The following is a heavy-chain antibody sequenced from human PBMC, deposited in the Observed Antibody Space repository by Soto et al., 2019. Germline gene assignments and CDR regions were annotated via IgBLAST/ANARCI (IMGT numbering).Heavy chain of an antibody. D-gene: IGHD1-26*01. CDR2: IYTSGST. V-gene: IGHV4-4*07. J-gene: IGHJ4*02. Sequence: PSETLSLTCNVSGDSMTKYYWSWIRQPAGKGLEWIGRIYTSGSTNYNPSLKSRVTMSIDTSNNHFSLNLKSVTAADTAVYYCARTVGAAYYFDFWGQGARVTAPQ. CDR3: ARTVGAAYYFDF. CDR1: GDSMTKYY.